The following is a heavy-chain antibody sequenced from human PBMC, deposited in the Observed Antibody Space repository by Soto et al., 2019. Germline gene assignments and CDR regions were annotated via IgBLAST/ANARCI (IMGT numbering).Heavy chain of an antibody. D-gene: IGHD2-15*01. CDR2: ISGSGGST. J-gene: IGHJ4*02. V-gene: IGHV3-23*01. CDR1: GFTFSSYA. CDR3: AKDRRDKGYCSGGSCYRTSYFDY. Sequence: GGSLRLSCAASGFTFSSYAMSWVRQAPGKGLEWVSAISGSGGSTYYADSVKGRFTISRDNSKNTLYLQMNSLRAEDTAVYYCAKDRRDKGYCSGGSCYRTSYFDYWGQGTLVTVSS.